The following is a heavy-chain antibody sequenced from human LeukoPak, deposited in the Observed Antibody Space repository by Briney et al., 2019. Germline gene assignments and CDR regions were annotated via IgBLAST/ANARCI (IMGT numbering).Heavy chain of an antibody. CDR1: GFTFDDYA. Sequence: GGPLRLSCAASGFTFDDYAMHWVRQAPGKGLEWVSGISWNSGSIGYADSVKGRFTISRDNSKNSLYLQMNSLRAEDMALYYCAKSSSGWYRDAFDIWGQGTMVTVSS. CDR2: ISWNSGSI. D-gene: IGHD6-19*01. J-gene: IGHJ3*02. V-gene: IGHV3-9*03. CDR3: AKSSSGWYRDAFDI.